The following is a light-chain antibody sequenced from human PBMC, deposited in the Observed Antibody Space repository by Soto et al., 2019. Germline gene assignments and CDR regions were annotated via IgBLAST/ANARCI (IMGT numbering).Light chain of an antibody. CDR2: GAS. J-gene: IGKJ4*01. V-gene: IGKV3-15*01. Sequence: EIVMTQSPATLSVSPGEIATLSCSASQGIGSTLAWYQQKPGQTPRLLIYGASTRATGVPARFSGSGSGTEFTLTINSLQSEDSAVYYCQRYNNWPLTFGGGTKVDIK. CDR1: QGIGST. CDR3: QRYNNWPLT.